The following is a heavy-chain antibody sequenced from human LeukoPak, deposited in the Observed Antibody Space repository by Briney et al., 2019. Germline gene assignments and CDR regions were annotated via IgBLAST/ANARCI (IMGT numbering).Heavy chain of an antibody. Sequence: PGGSLRLSCAASRFTFSSYAMSWVRQAPGKGLEWVSAISGSGGSTHYADSVRGRFTISRDNSKNTLYLQMNSLRAEDTAVYYCAKDSYYYDSSGYNTLLYNDYWGQGTLVTVSS. D-gene: IGHD3-22*01. CDR1: RFTFSSYA. CDR2: ISGSGGST. J-gene: IGHJ4*02. CDR3: AKDSYYYDSSGYNTLLYNDY. V-gene: IGHV3-23*01.